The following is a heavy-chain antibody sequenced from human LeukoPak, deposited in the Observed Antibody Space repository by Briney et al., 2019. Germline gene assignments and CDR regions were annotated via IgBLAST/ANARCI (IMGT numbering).Heavy chain of an antibody. J-gene: IGHJ4*02. CDR1: GYTFTSYY. V-gene: IGHV1-46*01. Sequence: GASVKVSCKASGYTFTSYYMHWVRQAPRQGLEWMGIINPSGGSTSYAHKFQSRVTMTRDRSTRTVYLELSSLRSEDTAVYYCAREGWLGYSSGWYEKYYFDYWGQGTLVTVSS. CDR2: INPSGGST. D-gene: IGHD6-19*01. CDR3: AREGWLGYSSGWYEKYYFDY.